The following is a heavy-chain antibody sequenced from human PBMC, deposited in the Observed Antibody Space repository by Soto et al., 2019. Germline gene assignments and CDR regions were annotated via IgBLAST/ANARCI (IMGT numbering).Heavy chain of an antibody. J-gene: IGHJ4*02. V-gene: IGHV4-34*01. Sequence: SETLSLTCAVYGGSFSGYYWSWIRQPPGKGLEWIGEINHSGSTNYNPSLKSRVTISVDTSKNRFSLKLSSVTAADTAVYYCARGPSSVRYFDWLPPPFDYWGQGTLVTVSS. CDR3: ARGPSSVRYFDWLPPPFDY. D-gene: IGHD3-9*01. CDR1: GGSFSGYY. CDR2: INHSGST.